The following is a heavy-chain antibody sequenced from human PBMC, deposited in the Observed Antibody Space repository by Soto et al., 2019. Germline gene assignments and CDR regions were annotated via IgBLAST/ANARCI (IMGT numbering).Heavy chain of an antibody. J-gene: IGHJ6*02. CDR1: EFTFSNYG. CDR3: ARDDEYSGNGMDV. D-gene: IGHD3-10*01. Sequence: QVQLVESGGGVVQPGRSLRLSCAASEFTFSNYGMHWVRQAPGKGLEWVAVILNDGSNRYHADSVKDRFTISRDNSKTTVYLQMSSLRAEDTAVYYCARDDEYSGNGMDVWGQGTTVTVS. CDR2: ILNDGSNR. V-gene: IGHV3-33*01.